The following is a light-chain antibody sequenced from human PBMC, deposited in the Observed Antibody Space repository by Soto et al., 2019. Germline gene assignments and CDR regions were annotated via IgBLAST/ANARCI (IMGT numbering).Light chain of an antibody. V-gene: IGKV3-20*01. CDR1: QSVSSNY. J-gene: IGKJ5*01. Sequence: IFLTQSPGSLSLSEWEIATLSCRASQSVSSNYLAWYQQKPGQAPRVLIYGASSRATGVPDRFSGSGSGTDFTLTISSLQSEDFAVYYCQQYDNWPPITFGQGTRLEIK. CDR3: QQYDNWPPIT. CDR2: GAS.